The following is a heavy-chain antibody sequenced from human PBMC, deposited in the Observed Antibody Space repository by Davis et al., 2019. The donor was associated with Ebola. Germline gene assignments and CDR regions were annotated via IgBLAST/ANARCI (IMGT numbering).Heavy chain of an antibody. CDR1: GFTFSSYA. Sequence: GGSLRLSCAASGFTFSSYAMSWVRQAPGKGLEWVANIKQDGSEKYYVDSVKGRFTISRDNAKNSLYLQMNNLRAEDTAVYYCATLFGVPADYWGQGTLVTVSS. CDR3: ATLFGVPADY. D-gene: IGHD3-3*01. V-gene: IGHV3-7*03. J-gene: IGHJ4*02. CDR2: IKQDGSEK.